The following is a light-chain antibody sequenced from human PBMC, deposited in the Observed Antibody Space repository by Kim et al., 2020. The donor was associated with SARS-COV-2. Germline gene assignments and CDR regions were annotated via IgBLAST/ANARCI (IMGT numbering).Light chain of an antibody. CDR2: SPT. CDR1: SSNLERNN. J-gene: IGLJ1*01. Sequence: PRAPISCSGSSSNLERNNVTWYHQLPGPAPTLLISSPTQRPSGVPDRFSGSQSGTSASLAISGLQSEDEADYYCSAWDNSLNGYVFGPGTKVHRP. CDR3: SAWDNSLNGYV. V-gene: IGLV1-44*01.